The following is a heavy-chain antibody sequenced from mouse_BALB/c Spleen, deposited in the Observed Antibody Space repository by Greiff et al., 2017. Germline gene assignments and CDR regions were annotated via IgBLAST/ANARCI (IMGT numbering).Heavy chain of an antibody. CDR1: GFTFSSFG. CDR3: ARPMITTGGPWFAY. D-gene: IGHD2-4*01. CDR2: ISSGSSTI. Sequence: EVQVVESGGGLVQPGGSRKLSCAASGFTFSSFGMHWVRQAPEKGLEWVAYISSGSSTIYYADTVKGRFTISRDNPKNTLFLQMTSLRSEDTAMYYCARPMITTGGPWFAYWGQGTLVTVSA. V-gene: IGHV5-17*02. J-gene: IGHJ3*01.